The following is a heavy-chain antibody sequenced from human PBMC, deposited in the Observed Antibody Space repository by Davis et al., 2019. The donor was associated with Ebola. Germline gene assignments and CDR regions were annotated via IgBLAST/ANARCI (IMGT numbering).Heavy chain of an antibody. V-gene: IGHV4-30-2*01. CDR1: GGSISSGGYS. CDR3: ARASIVPYFDY. CDR2: IYHSGST. D-gene: IGHD2-2*01. Sequence: SETLSLTCAVSGGSISSGGYSWSWIRQPPGKGLEWIGYIYHSGSTYYNLSLKSRVTISVDTSKNQFSLKLSSVTAADTAAYYCARASIVPYFDYWGQGTLVTVSS. J-gene: IGHJ4*02.